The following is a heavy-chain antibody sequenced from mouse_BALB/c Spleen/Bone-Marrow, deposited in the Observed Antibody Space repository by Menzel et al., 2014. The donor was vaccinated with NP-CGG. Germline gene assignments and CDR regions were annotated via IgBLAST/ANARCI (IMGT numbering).Heavy chain of an antibody. J-gene: IGHJ4*01. D-gene: IGHD2-4*01. Sequence: EVQGVESGGGLVQPGGSRKVSCAASGFTFSSFGMHWVRQAPEKGLEWVAYISSGSSTIYYADTVKGRFTIPRDNPKNTLFLQMTSLRSEDTAMYYCARSTMITTGYYYAMDYWGQGTSVTVSS. CDR3: ARSTMITTGYYYAMDY. CDR1: GFTFSSFG. CDR2: ISSGSSTI. V-gene: IGHV5-17*02.